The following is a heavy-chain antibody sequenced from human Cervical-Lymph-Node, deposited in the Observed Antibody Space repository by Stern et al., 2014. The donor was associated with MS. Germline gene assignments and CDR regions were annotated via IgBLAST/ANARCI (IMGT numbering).Heavy chain of an antibody. J-gene: IGHJ5*02. CDR3: ARDKYSYGHDNXXXX. V-gene: IGHV1-46*01. CDR1: GYTFTSYY. D-gene: IGHD5-18*01. CDR2: INPSGGST. Sequence: QVQLVQSGAEVKKPGASVKVSCKASGYTFTSYYMHWVRQAPGQGLEWMGIINPSGGSTSYAQKFQGRVAMTRDTSTSTVYMELSSLRSEDTAVYYCARDKYSYGHDNXXXXWGQGTLVTVSS.